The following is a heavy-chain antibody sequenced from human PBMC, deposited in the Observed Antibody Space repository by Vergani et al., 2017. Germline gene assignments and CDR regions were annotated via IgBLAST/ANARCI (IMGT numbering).Heavy chain of an antibody. CDR3: ARTEKDTAMAT. CDR2: IYYSGST. CDR1: GGSISSYY. Sequence: QVQLQESGPGLVKPSETLSLTCTVSGGSISSYYWSWIRQPPGKGLEWIGYIYYSGSTNYNPSLKSRVTISVETSKNQFSLKLSSVTSADTAVYYCARTEKDTAMATWGQGTLVTVSS. D-gene: IGHD5-18*01. V-gene: IGHV4-59*01. J-gene: IGHJ4*02.